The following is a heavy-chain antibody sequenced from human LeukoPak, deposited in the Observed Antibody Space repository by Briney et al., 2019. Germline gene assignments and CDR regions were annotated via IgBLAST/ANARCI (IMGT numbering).Heavy chain of an antibody. V-gene: IGHV3-48*04. J-gene: IGHJ4*02. CDR1: GFTFSSYS. Sequence: PGGSLRLSCAASGFTFSSYSMNWVRQAPGKGLEWVSYISSSDSTIYYTDSVKGRFTISRDNAKNPLHLQMNSLRAEDTAVYYCARDLSHGSGSPFDYWGQGTLVTVSS. CDR2: ISSSDSTI. CDR3: ARDLSHGSGSPFDY. D-gene: IGHD3-10*01.